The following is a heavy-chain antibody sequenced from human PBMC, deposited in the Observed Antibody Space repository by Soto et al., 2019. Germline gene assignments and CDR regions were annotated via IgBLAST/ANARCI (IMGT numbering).Heavy chain of an antibody. J-gene: IGHJ4*02. Sequence: PAETLSLTCTISGGSISVYYWSWIRQPPGQALEWIGYIYDSGSPYYNPSLLSRVIISADTSKNQISLKLTSATAADTAVYYCARGVGASPPRYWGRGTLVTVSS. CDR3: ARGVGASPPRY. CDR1: GGSISVYY. CDR2: IYDSGSP. D-gene: IGHD1-26*01. V-gene: IGHV4-59*01.